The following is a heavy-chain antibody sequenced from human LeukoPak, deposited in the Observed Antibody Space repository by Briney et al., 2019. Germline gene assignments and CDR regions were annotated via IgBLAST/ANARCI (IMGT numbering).Heavy chain of an antibody. CDR3: ATEVYDILTGLTNFDY. J-gene: IGHJ4*02. D-gene: IGHD3-9*01. Sequence: PGGSLRLSCAASGFTVSSNYMSWVRQAPGKGLEWVSVIYSGGSTYYADSVKGRFTISRHNSKSTLYLQMNSLRAEDTAVYYCATEVYDILTGLTNFDYWGQGTLSPSPQ. CDR2: IYSGGST. V-gene: IGHV3-53*04. CDR1: GFTVSSNY.